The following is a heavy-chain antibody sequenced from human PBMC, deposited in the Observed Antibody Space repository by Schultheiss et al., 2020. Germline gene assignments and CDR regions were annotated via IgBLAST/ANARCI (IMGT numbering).Heavy chain of an antibody. J-gene: IGHJ4*02. CDR3: ARTGSNCKNGVCYDY. V-gene: IGHV1-2*06. CDR1: GYTFTGYY. D-gene: IGHD2-8*01. CDR2: INPNSGGT. Sequence: GGSLRLSCKASGYTFTGYYMHWVRQAPGQGLEWMGRINPNSGGTNYAQKFQGRVTVTTDTSTSTAYMEMRSLTSDDTAVYYCARTGSNCKNGVCYDYWGQGTLVTVSS.